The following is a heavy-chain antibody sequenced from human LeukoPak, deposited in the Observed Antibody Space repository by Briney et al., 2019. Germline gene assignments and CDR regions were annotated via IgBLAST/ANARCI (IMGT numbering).Heavy chain of an antibody. D-gene: IGHD6-25*01. V-gene: IGHV3-7*04. CDR1: GFTISSYW. J-gene: IGHJ3*02. CDR3: ARSLAAGFDI. CDR2: MKQDGSEK. Sequence: GGSLRLSCAASGFTISSYWMSWVRQAPGKGLEWVANMKQDGSEKYYVDSVKGRFAISRDNAKNSLYLQMNSLRAEDTAVYYCARSLAAGFDIWGQGTMVTVSS.